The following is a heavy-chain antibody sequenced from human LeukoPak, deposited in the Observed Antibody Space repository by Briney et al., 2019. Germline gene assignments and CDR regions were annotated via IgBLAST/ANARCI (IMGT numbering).Heavy chain of an antibody. J-gene: IGHJ5*02. V-gene: IGHV1-24*01. Sequence: RRASVKVSCKVSGYALTELSMHWVRQAPGKGLEWMGGFDPEDGETIYAQKFQGRVTMTEDTSTDTAYMELSSLRSEDTAVYYCATVLTGGYWFDPWGQGTLVTVSS. CDR3: ATVLTGGYWFDP. CDR1: GYALTELS. CDR2: FDPEDGET. D-gene: IGHD3-16*01.